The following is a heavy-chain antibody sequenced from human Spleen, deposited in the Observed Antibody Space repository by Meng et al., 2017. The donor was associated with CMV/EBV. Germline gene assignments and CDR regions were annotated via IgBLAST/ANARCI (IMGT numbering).Heavy chain of an antibody. Sequence: KVSCKASGYMFNSYGMQWGRQVPGHSLEWMGWSNAGNGKTKYAQEFQGRITITRDTSASTSYMELRTLRYEDMAIYYCARGDGTRFDPWGQGTLVTVSS. CDR3: ARGDGTRFDP. CDR2: SNAGNGKT. D-gene: IGHD2-21*01. CDR1: GYMFNSYG. V-gene: IGHV1-3*02. J-gene: IGHJ5*02.